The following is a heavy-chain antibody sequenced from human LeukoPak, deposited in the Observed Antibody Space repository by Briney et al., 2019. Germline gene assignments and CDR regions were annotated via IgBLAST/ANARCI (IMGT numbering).Heavy chain of an antibody. D-gene: IGHD4-23*01. V-gene: IGHV3-53*01. CDR3: ARDTVGTAGVEY. Sequence: GGSLRLSCAASVFTVSIDYVAWVRKAPGKWLECVSVIYSSGSTYYADSVKGRFTISRDSSKNTLYLQMNSLSVEDTAVYYCARDTVGTAGVEYWGQGTLVTASS. CDR1: VFTVSIDY. CDR2: IYSSGST. J-gene: IGHJ4*02.